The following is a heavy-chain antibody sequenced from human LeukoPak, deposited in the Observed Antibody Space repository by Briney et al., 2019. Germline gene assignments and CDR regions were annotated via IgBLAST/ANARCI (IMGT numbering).Heavy chain of an antibody. CDR3: ATDLFPNIVATNDNWFDP. D-gene: IGHD5-12*01. CDR1: GYTLTELS. J-gene: IGHJ5*02. CDR2: FDPEDGET. Sequence: ASVKVSCKVSGYTLTELSMHWVRQAPGKGLEWMGGFDPEDGETIYAQKFQGRVTMTEDTSTDTAYMELSSLRSEDTAVYYCATDLFPNIVATNDNWFDPWGQGTLVTVSS. V-gene: IGHV1-24*01.